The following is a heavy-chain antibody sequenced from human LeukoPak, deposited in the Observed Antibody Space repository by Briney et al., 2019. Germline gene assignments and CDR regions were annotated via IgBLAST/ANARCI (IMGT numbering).Heavy chain of an antibody. D-gene: IGHD4-23*01. Sequence: GGSLRLSCAASGFTLSSYWMACVRQAPGKGRECVANIKHDESEKYYAESVRGRFTISRENAKNSLYLQMNSLRAEDTALYYCARDNGGSLDHWGQGTLLTVSS. CDR3: ARDNGGSLDH. V-gene: IGHV3-7*03. CDR1: GFTLSSYW. CDR2: IKHDESEK. J-gene: IGHJ4*02.